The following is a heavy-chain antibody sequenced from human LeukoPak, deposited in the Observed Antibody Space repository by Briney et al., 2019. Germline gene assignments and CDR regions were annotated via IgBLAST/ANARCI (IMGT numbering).Heavy chain of an antibody. CDR2: ISGSTTT. Sequence: AGGSLRLSCAASGLTLSNYAMSWVRQAPGKGLEWVSGISGSTTTYYADSVKGRFTISRDNSKNTLYLQMNSLRAEDTAVYYCAKVPFIAVAGPSFDYWGQGTLVTVSS. CDR1: GLTLSNYA. V-gene: IGHV3-23*01. D-gene: IGHD6-19*01. J-gene: IGHJ4*02. CDR3: AKVPFIAVAGPSFDY.